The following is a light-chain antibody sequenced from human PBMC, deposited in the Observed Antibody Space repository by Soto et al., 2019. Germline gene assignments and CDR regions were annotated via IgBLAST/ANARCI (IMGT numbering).Light chain of an antibody. V-gene: IGKV4-1*01. CDR1: QSVLYSSNTKNY. J-gene: IGKJ1*01. CDR2: WAS. Sequence: DIVMTQSPDSLAVSLGERATINCKSSQSVLYSSNTKNYLAWYQQKPGQPPKLLIYWASTRESGVPDRFSGSGSATDFTLTISSLQAEDVGVYYCQQYYSTPPTFGQGTKVEIK. CDR3: QQYYSTPPT.